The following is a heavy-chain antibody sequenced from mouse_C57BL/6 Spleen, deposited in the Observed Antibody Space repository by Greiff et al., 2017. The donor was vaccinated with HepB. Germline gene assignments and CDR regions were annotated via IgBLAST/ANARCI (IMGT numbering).Heavy chain of an antibody. V-gene: IGHV1-64*01. J-gene: IGHJ1*03. CDR2: IHPNSGST. D-gene: IGHD1-1*01. Sequence: VQLQQPGAELVKPGASVKLSCKASGYTFTSYWMHWVKQRPGQGLEWIGMIHPNSGSTNYNEKFKSKATLTVDKSYSTAYMQLSSLTSEDSAVYYCARRPYYGSSNWYFDVWGTGTTVTVSS. CDR3: ARRPYYGSSNWYFDV. CDR1: GYTFTSYW.